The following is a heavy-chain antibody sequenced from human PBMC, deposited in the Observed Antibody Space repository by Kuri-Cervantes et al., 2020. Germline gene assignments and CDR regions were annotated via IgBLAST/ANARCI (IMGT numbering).Heavy chain of an antibody. CDR3: ARDALRENYYYYGMDV. CDR2: INHSGST. J-gene: IGHJ6*02. V-gene: IGHV4-34*01. Sequence: SETLSLTCAVYGGSFSGYYWSWIRQPPGKGLEWIGEINHSGSTNYNPSLKSRVTISVDTSKNQSSLKPSSVTAADTAVYYCARDALRENYYYYGMDVWGQGTTVTVSS. D-gene: IGHD5-24*01. CDR1: GGSFSGYY.